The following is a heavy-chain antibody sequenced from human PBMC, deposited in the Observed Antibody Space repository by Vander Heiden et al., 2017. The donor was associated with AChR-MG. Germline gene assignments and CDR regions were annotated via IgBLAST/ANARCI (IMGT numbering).Heavy chain of an antibody. CDR3: ARVRVTIFGVVTLYGMDV. CDR2: ISAYNGNT. D-gene: IGHD3-3*01. V-gene: IGHV1-18*01. J-gene: IGHJ6*02. CDR1: GYTLTSYG. Sequence: QVQLVQSGAEVKKPGASVKVSCKASGYTLTSYGISWVRQAPGQGLEWMGWISAYNGNTNYAQKLQGRVTMTTDTSTSTAYMELRSLRSDDTAVYYCARVRVTIFGVVTLYGMDVWGQGTTVTVSS.